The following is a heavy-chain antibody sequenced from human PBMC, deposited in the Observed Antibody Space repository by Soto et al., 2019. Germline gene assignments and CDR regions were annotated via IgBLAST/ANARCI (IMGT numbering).Heavy chain of an antibody. CDR3: ARIRDSITIFGVALRPSNGMYV. CDR1: GFTFSSYA. Sequence: PGGSLRLSCAASGFTFSSYAMSWVRQAPGKGLEWVSAISGSGGSTYYADSVKGRFTISRDNSKNTLYLQMNSLRAEDTAVYYCARIRDSITIFGVALRPSNGMYVWGQGTTVTVSS. D-gene: IGHD3-3*01. V-gene: IGHV3-23*01. CDR2: ISGSGGST. J-gene: IGHJ6*02.